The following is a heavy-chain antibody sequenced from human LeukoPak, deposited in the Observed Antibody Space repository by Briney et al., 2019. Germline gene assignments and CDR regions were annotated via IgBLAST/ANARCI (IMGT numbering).Heavy chain of an antibody. CDR2: IDGSSSRT. V-gene: IGHV3-11*03. CDR3: ARRGTDYCTPSSCHPNWFAP. CDR1: GFIFSDYY. D-gene: IGHD4-11*01. Sequence: KPGGSLRLSRAASGFIFSDYYMSWMRQAPGKGLEWLSYIDGSSSRTNYADSVKGRFTISRDNVKNSLYLQMNSLRAEDTAVYFCARRGTDYCTPSSCHPNWFAPWGQGTQVTVSS. J-gene: IGHJ5*02.